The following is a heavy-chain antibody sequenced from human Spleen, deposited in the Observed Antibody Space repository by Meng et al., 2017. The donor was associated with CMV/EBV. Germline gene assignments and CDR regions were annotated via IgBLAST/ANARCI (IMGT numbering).Heavy chain of an antibody. CDR1: GFTFSSYW. J-gene: IGHJ4*02. V-gene: IGHV3-9*01. Sequence: SLKISCAASGFTFSSYWMHWVRQAPGKGLEWVSGISWNSGSIGYADSVKGRFTISRDNAKNSLYLQMNSLRAEDTALYYCAKDVVGAATTYYFDYWGQGTLVTVSS. D-gene: IGHD4-11*01. CDR3: AKDVVGAATTYYFDY. CDR2: ISWNSGSI.